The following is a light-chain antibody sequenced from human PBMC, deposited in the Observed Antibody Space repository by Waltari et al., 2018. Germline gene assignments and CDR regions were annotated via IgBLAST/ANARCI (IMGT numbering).Light chain of an antibody. V-gene: IGKV1-39*01. CDR3: QQSHSTPQT. CDR2: AAS. Sequence: DIQMTQSPSSLSASVGDRVIITCRASQSIGNYLNWYQQTSGKAPKFLIYAASSLQSGVPSRCSGIGSGTEFTLTITSLQPEDFATYYCQQSHSTPQTFGQGTKLE. J-gene: IGKJ2*01. CDR1: QSIGNY.